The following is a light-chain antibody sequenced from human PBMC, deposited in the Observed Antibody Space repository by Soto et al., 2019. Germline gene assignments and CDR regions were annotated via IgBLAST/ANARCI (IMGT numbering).Light chain of an antibody. Sequence: VLTQSPGTLSLSPGERATLSCRASQSVSSSYLTWYQQKPGQAPRLLIYGASSRAPGIPDRFSGIRSGTDFSLTISRLGPEDFAEHYCQQYYSWGTCAQGTTVEI. V-gene: IGKV3-20*01. CDR2: GAS. CDR3: QQYYSWGT. J-gene: IGKJ1*01. CDR1: QSVSSSY.